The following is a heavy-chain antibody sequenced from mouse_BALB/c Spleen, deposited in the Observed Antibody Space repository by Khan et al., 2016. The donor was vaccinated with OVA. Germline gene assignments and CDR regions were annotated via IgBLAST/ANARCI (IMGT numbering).Heavy chain of an antibody. CDR2: ITYSGST. V-gene: IGHV3-2*02. CDR3: TRGRAY. J-gene: IGHJ3*01. CDR1: GYSITSDYA. D-gene: IGHD3-3*01. Sequence: EVQLQESGPGLVKPSQSLSLTCTVSGYSITSDYAWNWIRQFPGNKLEWVGYITYSGSTSYTPSLKSRISITRDTSKNQFFLHLNSVTTEDTATYYCTRGRAYWGQGTLVTVS.